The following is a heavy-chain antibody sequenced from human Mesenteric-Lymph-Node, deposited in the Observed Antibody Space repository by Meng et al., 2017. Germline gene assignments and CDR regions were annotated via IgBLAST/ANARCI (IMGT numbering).Heavy chain of an antibody. J-gene: IGHJ6*02. CDR1: GGSISSSSYY. V-gene: IGHV4-39*07. CDR3: AMGRGGIAAAGIHDYYYYGMDV. Sequence: GSLRLSCTVSGGSISSSSYYWGWIRQPPGKGLEWIGSIYHSGSTYYNPSLKSRVTISVDTSKNQFSLKLSSVTAADTAVYYCAMGRGGIAAAGIHDYYYYGMDVWGQGTTVTVSS. CDR2: IYHSGST. D-gene: IGHD6-13*01.